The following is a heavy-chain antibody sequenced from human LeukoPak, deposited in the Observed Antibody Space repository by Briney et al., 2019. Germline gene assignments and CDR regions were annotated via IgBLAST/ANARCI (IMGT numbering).Heavy chain of an antibody. Sequence: GGSLRRSCAASGFTCSDYYMSWIRQAPGKGREWVSYISSSGSTIDYADSGKGRFTIARDKAKNSLDLQMNSLRAEDTAVDYCASVGYSSSWRDYYYYYMDVWGKGPTVTISS. J-gene: IGHJ6*03. V-gene: IGHV3-11*01. CDR2: ISSSGSTI. CDR3: ASVGYSSSWRDYYYYYMDV. D-gene: IGHD6-13*01. CDR1: GFTCSDYY.